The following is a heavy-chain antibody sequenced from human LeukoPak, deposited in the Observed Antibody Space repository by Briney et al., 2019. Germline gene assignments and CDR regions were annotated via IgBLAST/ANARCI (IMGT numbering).Heavy chain of an antibody. CDR1: GFTFSDYW. CDR2: INQNGREK. Sequence: GGSLRLSCAVSGFTFSDYWMSWVRQTPGKGLEWVANINQNGREKFYVDSVKGRFTISRDNAKNSLYLQMNSLRAEDTAVYYCARGQFGEFRYYGMDVWGQGTTVTVSS. V-gene: IGHV3-7*01. CDR3: ARGQFGEFRYYGMDV. D-gene: IGHD3-10*01. J-gene: IGHJ6*02.